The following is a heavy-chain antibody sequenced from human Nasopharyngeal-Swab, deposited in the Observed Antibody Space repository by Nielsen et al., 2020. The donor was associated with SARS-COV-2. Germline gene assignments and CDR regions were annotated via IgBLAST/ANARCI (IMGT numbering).Heavy chain of an antibody. V-gene: IGHV3-30*18. CDR1: GSTSSSYG. CDR3: AKAQSISLMVYAVPFDY. Sequence: GGPLRPPFPASGSTSSSYGMHWARQLPGKGREGLAVIAYDVSNKYYADSVKGRFTIPRDNAKNSLYLQMTSLRAEDTALYYCAKAQSISLMVYAVPFDYWGQGTLITVSS. D-gene: IGHD2-8*01. J-gene: IGHJ4*02. CDR2: IAYDVSNK.